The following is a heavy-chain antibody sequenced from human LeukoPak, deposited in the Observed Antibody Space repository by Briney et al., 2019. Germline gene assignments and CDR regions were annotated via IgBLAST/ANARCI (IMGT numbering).Heavy chain of an antibody. V-gene: IGHV3-7*01. D-gene: IGHD4-11*01. CDR3: VRGYEDSSDWFDY. J-gene: IGHJ4*02. Sequence: GVSLRLSCAASGFTFSTYWMSWVRQTPEKGLEWVANIKHDGSEKYYVDSVKGHFTISRDNAKNSLYLQMNSLRAEDTAVYYCVRGYEDSSDWFDYWGQGTLVTVSS. CDR2: IKHDGSEK. CDR1: GFTFSTYW.